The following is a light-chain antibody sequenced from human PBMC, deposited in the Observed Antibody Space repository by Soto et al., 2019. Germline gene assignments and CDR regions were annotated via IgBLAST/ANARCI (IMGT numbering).Light chain of an antibody. CDR1: QTVSSK. Sequence: EIVLTQSPATLSSSPGERATLSCRASQTVSSKLAWYQHKPGQAPRLLIYDTSNRATGIPARFSGSGSGTEFTLTISSPQPDDFATYYCQQHNGYSERMFGQGTKVDIK. CDR3: QQHNGYSERM. V-gene: IGKV3-11*01. CDR2: DTS. J-gene: IGKJ1*01.